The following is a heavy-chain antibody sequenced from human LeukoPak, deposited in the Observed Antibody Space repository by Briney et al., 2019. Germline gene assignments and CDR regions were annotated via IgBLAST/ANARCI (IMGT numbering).Heavy chain of an antibody. D-gene: IGHD2-15*01. Sequence: PGGSLRLSRAASGFTFSSYEMNWVRQAPGKGLEWVSYISSSGSTIYYADSVKGRFTISRDNAKNSLYLQMNSLRAEDTAVYYCARVDMGFDYWSQGTLVTVSS. V-gene: IGHV3-48*03. CDR3: ARVDMGFDY. CDR1: GFTFSSYE. J-gene: IGHJ4*02. CDR2: ISSSGSTI.